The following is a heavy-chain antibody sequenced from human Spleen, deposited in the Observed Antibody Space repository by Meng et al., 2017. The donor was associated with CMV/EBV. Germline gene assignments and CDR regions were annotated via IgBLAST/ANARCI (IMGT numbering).Heavy chain of an antibody. D-gene: IGHD6-19*01. CDR2: IRYDGSNK. CDR3: AKDLTDDGWYGSDY. V-gene: IGHV3-30*02. CDR1: GFTFSSYG. J-gene: IGHJ4*02. Sequence: GGSLRLSCAASGFTFSSYGMHWVRQAPGKGLEWVAFIRYDGSNKYYADSVKGRFTISRDNSKNTLYLQMNSLRVEDTAVYFCAKDLTDDGWYGSDYWGQGTLVTVSS.